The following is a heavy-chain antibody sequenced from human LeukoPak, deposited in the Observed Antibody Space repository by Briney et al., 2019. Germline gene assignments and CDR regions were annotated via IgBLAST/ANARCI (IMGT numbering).Heavy chain of an antibody. CDR2: IYTSGTI. D-gene: IGHD3-10*01. Sequence: SETLSLTCTVSGGSISSYHWSWIRQPAGTALEWIGRIYTSGTITYNPSLKSRVTMSVDTSKNQFSLKLSSVTAADTAVYYCARDSGTTGEVKFDPWGQGTLVTVSS. CDR1: GGSISSYH. CDR3: ARDSGTTGEVKFDP. J-gene: IGHJ5*02. V-gene: IGHV4-4*07.